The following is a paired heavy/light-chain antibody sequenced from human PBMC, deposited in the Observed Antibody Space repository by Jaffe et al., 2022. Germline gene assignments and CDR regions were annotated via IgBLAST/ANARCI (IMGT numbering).Heavy chain of an antibody. CDR2: IYHSGNT. D-gene: IGHD3-10*01. CDR3: ASRAQYGSGSYLRFDY. J-gene: IGHJ4*02. Sequence: QVQLQESGPGLVKPSETLSLTCAVSGYPISSGYYWGWIRQPPGKGLEWIGSIYHSGNTYYNPSLKSRVTISVGTSKNQFSLKLSSVTAADTAVYYCASRAQYGSGSYLRFDYWGQGTLVTVSS. V-gene: IGHV4-38-2*01. CDR1: GYPISSGYY.
Light chain of an antibody. Sequence: EIVLTQSPGTLSLSPGERATLSCRASQSVSSNYLAWYQQKPGQAPRLLIYGASSRATGIPERFSGSGSGTDFTLTISRLEPEDFAVYYCQQYGSSPVTFGQGTKLEIK. V-gene: IGKV3-20*01. CDR3: QQYGSSPVT. CDR1: QSVSSNY. J-gene: IGKJ2*01. CDR2: GAS.